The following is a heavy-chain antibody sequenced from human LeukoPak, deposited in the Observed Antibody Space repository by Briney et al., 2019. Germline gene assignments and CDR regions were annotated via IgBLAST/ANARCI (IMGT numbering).Heavy chain of an antibody. D-gene: IGHD2-15*01. CDR1: GYTFTNFY. CDR2: INPNSGGT. J-gene: IGHJ6*03. Sequence: ASVKVSCKASGYTFTNFYIHWVRQAPGQGLEWMGWINPNSGGTNYAQKFQGRVTMIRDTSISAAYMELSRMRSDDTAVYYCARDYPVDCSGSSCYSPNYYYYMDVWGKGTTVTVSS. V-gene: IGHV1-2*02. CDR3: ARDYPVDCSGSSCYSPNYYYYMDV.